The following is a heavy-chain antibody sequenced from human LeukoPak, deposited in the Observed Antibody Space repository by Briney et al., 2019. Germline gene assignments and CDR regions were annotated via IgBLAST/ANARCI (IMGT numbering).Heavy chain of an antibody. J-gene: IGHJ4*02. V-gene: IGHV3-30*02. CDR3: AKGLGGVGATTIDY. CDR2: TRYDGSNK. CDR1: GLTLSSYG. D-gene: IGHD1-26*01. Sequence: GGSLSLSCAVSGLTLSSYGMHWVRQPPGRGLEWVAFTRYDGSNKYYADSVKGRFTISRDNSKNTLYLQMNRVRAEDTAVSYCAKGLGGVGATTIDYWGQGTLVTVSS.